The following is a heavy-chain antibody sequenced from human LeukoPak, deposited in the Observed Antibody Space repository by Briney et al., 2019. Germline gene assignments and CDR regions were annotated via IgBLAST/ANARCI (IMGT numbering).Heavy chain of an antibody. J-gene: IGHJ4*02. CDR2: INLGGSVQ. V-gene: IGHV3-7*01. CDR3: ARVEYSGWNLEY. CDR1: GFTFRSYW. D-gene: IGHD5-12*01. Sequence: GGSLRLSCAASGFTFRSYWMSWVRQAPGKGLEWVANINLGGSVQYYMDSVKGRFTISRDDAKNSLYVQMNSLRDEDTAVYYCARVEYSGWNLEYWGQGTLVTVSS.